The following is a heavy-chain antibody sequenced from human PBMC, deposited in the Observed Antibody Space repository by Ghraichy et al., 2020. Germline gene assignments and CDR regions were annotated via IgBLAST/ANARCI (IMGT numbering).Heavy chain of an antibody. CDR1: GFIFSNAW. D-gene: IGHD1-26*01. V-gene: IGHV3-15*01. CDR2: IKSKTDGGTT. Sequence: GGSLRLSCAASGFIFSNAWMSRVRQAPGKGLEWVGRIKSKTDGGTTDYAAPVKGRFTISRDDSKNTLYLQMNSLKSEDTAVYYCTTDPEWELLSYYYGMDVWGQGTTVTVSS. CDR3: TTDPEWELLSYYYGMDV. J-gene: IGHJ6*02.